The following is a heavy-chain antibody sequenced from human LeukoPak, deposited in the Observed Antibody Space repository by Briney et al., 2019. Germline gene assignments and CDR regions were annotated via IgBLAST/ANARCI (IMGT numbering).Heavy chain of an antibody. Sequence: SETLSLTCTVSGGSISSGDYYWSWIRQPPGKGLEWIGYIYYSGSTYYNPSLKSRVTISVDTSKNQFSLKLSSVTAADTAVYYCARVRGYYYDSSGYYPDYWGQGTLVTVSS. J-gene: IGHJ4*02. V-gene: IGHV4-30-4*01. D-gene: IGHD3-22*01. CDR3: ARVRGYYYDSSGYYPDY. CDR2: IYYSGST. CDR1: GGSISSGDYY.